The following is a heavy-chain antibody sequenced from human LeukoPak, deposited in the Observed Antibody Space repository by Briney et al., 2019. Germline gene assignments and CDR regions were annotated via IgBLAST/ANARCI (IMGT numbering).Heavy chain of an antibody. CDR3: EGTRGLYLDAFDI. Sequence: LPGGSLRLSCAASGFTFSSYAMSWVRQAPGKGLEGVSAISGSGGSTYYADSVKGRFTISRDNSKNSLYLKMNRLRAEDTAVYYCEGTRGLYLDAFDIWGQGTMVTVSS. D-gene: IGHD1-1*01. CDR1: GFTFSSYA. CDR2: ISGSGGST. J-gene: IGHJ3*02. V-gene: IGHV3-23*01.